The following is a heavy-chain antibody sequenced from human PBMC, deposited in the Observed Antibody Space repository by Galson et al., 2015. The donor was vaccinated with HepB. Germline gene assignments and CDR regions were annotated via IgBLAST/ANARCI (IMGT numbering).Heavy chain of an antibody. V-gene: IGHV3-21*01. CDR3: ARGELGYCSGGSCYRRFDP. J-gene: IGHJ5*02. CDR2: ISSSSSYI. D-gene: IGHD2-15*01. Sequence: SLRLSCAASGFTFSSYSMNWVRQAPGKGLEWVSSISSSSSYIYYADSVKGRFTIPRDNAKNSLYLQMNSLRAEDTAVYYCARGELGYCSGGSCYRRFDPWGQGTLVTVSS. CDR1: GFTFSSYS.